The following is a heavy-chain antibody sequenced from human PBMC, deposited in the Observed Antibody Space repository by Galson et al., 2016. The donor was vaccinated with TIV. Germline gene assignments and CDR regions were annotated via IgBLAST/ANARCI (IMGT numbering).Heavy chain of an antibody. D-gene: IGHD1-7*01. CDR3: SRGNWNYGMGGAMDV. J-gene: IGHJ6*02. V-gene: IGHV6-1*01. CDR2: TYYTSKWNT. CDR1: GDSVSGNTAA. Sequence: ISGDSVSGNTAAWNWVRQSPSRGLEWLGRTYYTSKWNTDYAVSVKGRIIIRPDTSMNQVSLQLSSVIPDDTAVYYCSRGNWNYGMGGAMDVWGRGTTVTVSS.